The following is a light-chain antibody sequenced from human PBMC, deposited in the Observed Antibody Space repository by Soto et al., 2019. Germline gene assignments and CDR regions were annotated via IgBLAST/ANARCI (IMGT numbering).Light chain of an antibody. J-gene: IGKJ1*01. CDR3: QQYNSYSQT. V-gene: IGKV1-5*03. CDR2: KAS. Sequence: DIQMTQSPSTLSASIGDRVTITCRASQSVYNWLAWYQQKPGKAPKLLIYKASSLETGVPSRFSGSGSGTEFTLTISSLQPDDFATYYCQQYNSYSQTFGQGTKVDIK. CDR1: QSVYNW.